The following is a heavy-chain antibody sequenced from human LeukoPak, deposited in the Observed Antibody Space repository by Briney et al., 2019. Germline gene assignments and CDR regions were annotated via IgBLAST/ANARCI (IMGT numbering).Heavy chain of an antibody. D-gene: IGHD2-15*01. CDR3: ARVVAANWFDP. CDR1: GGTFSSYA. J-gene: IGHJ5*02. CDR2: MNPNSGNT. V-gene: IGHV1-8*02. Sequence: GASVKVSCKASGGTFSSYAINWVRQATGQGLEWMGWMNPNSGNTGYAQKFQGRVTMTRNTSISTAYMELSSLRSEDTAVYYCARVVAANWFDPWGQGNLVTVSS.